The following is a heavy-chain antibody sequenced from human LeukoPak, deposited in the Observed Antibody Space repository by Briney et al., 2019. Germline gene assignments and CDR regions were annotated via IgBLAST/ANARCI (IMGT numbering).Heavy chain of an antibody. CDR2: MNPNSGNT. CDR3: ARDVDRASVFGWLLHPYDAFDI. D-gene: IGHD3-3*01. J-gene: IGHJ3*02. Sequence: ASVKVSCKASGYTFTSYDINWVRQATGQGLEWMGWMNPNSGNTGYAQKFQGRVTITRNTSISTAYMELSSLRSEDTALYYCARDVDRASVFGWLLHPYDAFDIWGQGTMVTVSS. V-gene: IGHV1-8*03. CDR1: GYTFTSYD.